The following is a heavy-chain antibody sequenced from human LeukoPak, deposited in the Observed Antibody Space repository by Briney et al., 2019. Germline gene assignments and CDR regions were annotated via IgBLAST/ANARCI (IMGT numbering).Heavy chain of an antibody. D-gene: IGHD5-12*01. CDR3: AKWHHEEHFFDP. J-gene: IGHJ5*02. V-gene: IGHV6-1*01. CDR1: GDSVSTNSAA. Sequence: SQTLSLTCAISGDSVSTNSAAWNWIRQSPSRGLEWLGRTYYRSKWYNDYAMSVKSRITINGDTSKNQVSLQLNSVTPEDTAVYYCAKWHHEEHFFDPWGQGTLVTVSS. CDR2: TYYRSKWYN.